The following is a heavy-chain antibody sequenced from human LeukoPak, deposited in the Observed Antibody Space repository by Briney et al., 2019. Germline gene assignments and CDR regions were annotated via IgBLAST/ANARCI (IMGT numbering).Heavy chain of an antibody. D-gene: IGHD6-13*01. Sequence: PSETLSLTCAVSGGSLSSYYWSWIRQPPGKGLEWVGYISYSGSTKFNAYQKRRVIISLGTYKKQFSLKLSSVTAADTAVYYCARGVRVAAASKKYWFYPWGQGTLVTVSS. CDR3: ARGVRVAAASKKYWFYP. CDR1: GGSLSSYY. CDR2: ISYSGST. J-gene: IGHJ5*02. V-gene: IGHV4-59*01.